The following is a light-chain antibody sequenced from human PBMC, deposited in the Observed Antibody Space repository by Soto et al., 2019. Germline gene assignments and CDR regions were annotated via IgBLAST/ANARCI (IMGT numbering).Light chain of an antibody. CDR2: DAS. Sequence: EIVLTQSPGTLSLSPGERATLSCRASQSVSSYFAWYQQKPGQAPRLLIYDASNRATGIPARFSGSGSGTDFTLTISSLEPEDFAVYYCQQRGNWPLTFGQGTKVDIK. CDR3: QQRGNWPLT. V-gene: IGKV3-11*01. CDR1: QSVSSY. J-gene: IGKJ1*01.